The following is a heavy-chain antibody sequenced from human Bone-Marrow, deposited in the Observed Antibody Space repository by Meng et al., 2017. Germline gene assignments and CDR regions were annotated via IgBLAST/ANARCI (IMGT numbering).Heavy chain of an antibody. Sequence: WASSISSSSSYIYYADSVKGRFTISRDNAKNSLYLQMNSLRAEDTAVYYCARTGPPAYYYDSSGYYDYWGQGTLVTVSS. CDR2: ISSSSSYI. J-gene: IGHJ4*02. V-gene: IGHV3-21*01. D-gene: IGHD3-22*01. CDR3: ARTGPPAYYYDSSGYYDY.